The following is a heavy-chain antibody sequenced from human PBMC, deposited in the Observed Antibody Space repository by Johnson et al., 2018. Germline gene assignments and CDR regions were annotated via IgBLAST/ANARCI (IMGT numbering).Heavy chain of an antibody. Sequence: VQLVQSGGGLVKPGGSLRLSCAASGFSFNNAWMNWVRQAPGKGLEWVGLIKSNIYGGTPEYAAPVKGRFTISRDDSKNTVFLQMNSLKTEDTAVYYCTTVERGVTTFSDNDYYMDVWGRGTTVTVSS. CDR2: IKSNIYGGTP. CDR1: GFSFNNAW. CDR3: TTVERGVTTFSDNDYYMDV. V-gene: IGHV3-15*07. D-gene: IGHD4-11*01. J-gene: IGHJ6*03.